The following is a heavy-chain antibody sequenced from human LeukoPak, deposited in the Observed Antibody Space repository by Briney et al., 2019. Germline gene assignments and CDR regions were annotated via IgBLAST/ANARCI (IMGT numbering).Heavy chain of an antibody. Sequence: GGSLRLSCVASGFTFSDYYMSWIRQAPGKGPEWVSYISDSGTTIYYADSVKGRFTISRDNAKNSLYLQMNSLRAEDMALYYCAKAAGDGSVDYWGQGTLVTVSS. J-gene: IGHJ4*02. CDR3: AKAAGDGSVDY. CDR2: ISDSGTTI. V-gene: IGHV3-11*01. CDR1: GFTFSDYY. D-gene: IGHD7-27*01.